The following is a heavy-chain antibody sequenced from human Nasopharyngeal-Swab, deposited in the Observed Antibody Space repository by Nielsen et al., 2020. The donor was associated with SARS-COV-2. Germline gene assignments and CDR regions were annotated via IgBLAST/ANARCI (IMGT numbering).Heavy chain of an antibody. V-gene: IGHV3-21*01. Sequence: WIRQPPGKGLEWISSISSSSSYIYYADSVKGRFTSSRDNAKNSLYLQMNSLRAEDTAVYYCARDKNYYDSSGYANWFDPWGQGTLVTVSS. CDR3: ARDKNYYDSSGYANWFDP. CDR2: ISSSSSYI. D-gene: IGHD3-22*01. J-gene: IGHJ5*02.